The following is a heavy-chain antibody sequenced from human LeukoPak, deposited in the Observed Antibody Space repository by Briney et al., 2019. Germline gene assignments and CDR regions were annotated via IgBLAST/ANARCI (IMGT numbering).Heavy chain of an antibody. Sequence: PSETLSLTCAVYGGSFSGYYWSWIRQPPGKGLEWIGEINHSGSTNYNPSLKSRVTISVDTSKNQFSLKLSSVTAADTAVYYCARGPPRGYYYYYYMDVWGKGTTVTVSS. CDR2: INHSGST. J-gene: IGHJ6*03. V-gene: IGHV4-34*01. CDR1: GGSFSGYY. CDR3: ARGPPRGYYYYYYMDV.